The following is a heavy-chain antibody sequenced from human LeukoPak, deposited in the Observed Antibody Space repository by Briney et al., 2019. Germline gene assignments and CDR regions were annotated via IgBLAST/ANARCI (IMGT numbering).Heavy chain of an antibody. CDR2: IYPGDSDT. D-gene: IGHD3-10*01. CDR3: ASITMVRGVMTWFDP. CDR1: GYSFTSYW. J-gene: IGHJ5*02. Sequence: GESLKISCKDSGYSFTSYWIGWVRQMPGKGLEWMGIIYPGDSDTRYSPSFQGQVTISADKSISTAYLQWSSLKASDTAMYYCASITMVRGVMTWFDPWGQGTLVTVSS. V-gene: IGHV5-51*01.